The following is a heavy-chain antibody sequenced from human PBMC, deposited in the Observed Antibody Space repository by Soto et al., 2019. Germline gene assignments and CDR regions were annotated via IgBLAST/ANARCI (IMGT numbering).Heavy chain of an antibody. CDR1: GYTFTSYD. CDR2: MNPNSGNT. Sequence: PSVKVSCKASGYTFTSYDINWVRQATGQGLEWMGWMNPNSGNTGYAQKFQGRVTMTRNTSISTAYMELSSLRSEDTAVYYCARDCSSTSCYYGIDYWGQGTLVTVSS. D-gene: IGHD2-2*01. V-gene: IGHV1-8*01. J-gene: IGHJ4*02. CDR3: ARDCSSTSCYYGIDY.